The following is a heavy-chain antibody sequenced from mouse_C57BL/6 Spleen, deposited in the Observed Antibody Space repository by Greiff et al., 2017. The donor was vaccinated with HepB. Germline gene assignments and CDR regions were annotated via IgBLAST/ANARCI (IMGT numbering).Heavy chain of an antibody. J-gene: IGHJ4*01. CDR3: ARSFYGNYVGHAMDY. Sequence: QVQLKQPGAELVRPGSSVKLSCKASGYTFTSYWMHWVKQRPIQGLEWIGNIDPSDSETHYNQKFKDKATLTVDKSSSTAYMQLSSLTSEDSAVYYCARSFYGNYVGHAMDYWGQGTSVTVSS. V-gene: IGHV1-52*01. CDR1: GYTFTSYW. D-gene: IGHD2-10*01. CDR2: IDPSDSET.